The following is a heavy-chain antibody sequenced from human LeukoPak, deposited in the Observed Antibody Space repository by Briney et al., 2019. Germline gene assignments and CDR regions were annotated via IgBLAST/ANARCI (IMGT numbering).Heavy chain of an antibody. CDR1: GFTFSSYG. D-gene: IGHD5-18*01. J-gene: IGHJ4*02. CDR2: ISYDGSNK. V-gene: IGHV3-30*18. CDR3: AKDPFPDTAMPVY. Sequence: PGGSLRLSCAASGFTFSSYGMHWVRQAPGKGLEWVAVISYDGSNKYYADSVKGRFTISRDNSKNTLYLQMNSLRAEDTAVYYCAKDPFPDTAMPVYWGQGTLVTVSS.